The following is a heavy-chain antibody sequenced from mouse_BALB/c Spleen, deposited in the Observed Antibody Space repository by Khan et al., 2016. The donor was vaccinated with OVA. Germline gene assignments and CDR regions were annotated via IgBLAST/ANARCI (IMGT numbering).Heavy chain of an antibody. Sequence: QIQLVQSGAELAKPGASVKMSCTASGYTFTSYWMHWIKQRPGLGLEWIGYINPTSGYTDYNQKFKDKATLTADKSSSTAYMQLSSLTSDDSAVYYCARDRIDYWGQGTALTVSS. CDR2: INPTSGYT. V-gene: IGHV1-7*01. CDR1: GYTFTSYW. CDR3: ARDRIDY. J-gene: IGHJ2*01.